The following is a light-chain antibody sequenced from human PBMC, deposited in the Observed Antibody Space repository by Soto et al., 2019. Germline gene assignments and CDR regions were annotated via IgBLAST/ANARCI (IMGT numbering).Light chain of an antibody. J-gene: IGKJ4*01. CDR1: QGIGSA. Sequence: DIQMTQSPSSLSASVGDRVTITCRASQGIGSALGWYQQKPRKAPKRLIYAASSLQSGVPSRFSGSGSGTEFTLTISSLQPEDFATYYGLQHNSYPPTFGGGTKVEIK. CDR3: LQHNSYPPT. CDR2: AAS. V-gene: IGKV1-17*01.